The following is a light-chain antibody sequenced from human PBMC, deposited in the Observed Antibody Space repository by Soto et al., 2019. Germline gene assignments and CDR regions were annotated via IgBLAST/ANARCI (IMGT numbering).Light chain of an antibody. CDR3: QQSYTIPTT. J-gene: IGKJ5*01. CDR1: QNINIY. V-gene: IGKV1-39*01. Sequence: DIQMTKSPSSLSASVGDRVTITCRASQNINIYLNWYQQKPGRAPKALIYGASTLQSGVPSRFSGSGSGTDFILSINSLQPEDFAVYYCQQSYTIPTTFGQGTRLDIK. CDR2: GAS.